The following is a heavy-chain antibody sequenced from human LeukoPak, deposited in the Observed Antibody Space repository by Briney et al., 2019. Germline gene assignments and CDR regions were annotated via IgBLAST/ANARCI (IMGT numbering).Heavy chain of an antibody. D-gene: IGHD3-9*01. J-gene: IGHJ4*02. CDR1: KFTFSNYA. CDR3: ARDGASDILTGYFDY. Sequence: GRSLRLSCAASKFTFSNYAMHWVRQPPGKGLEWVTVILYDGSNKYYADSVKGQFTISRDNSKNTLYLQMNSLRAEDTAVYYCARDGASDILTGYFDYWGQGALVTVSS. CDR2: ILYDGSNK. V-gene: IGHV3-30-3*01.